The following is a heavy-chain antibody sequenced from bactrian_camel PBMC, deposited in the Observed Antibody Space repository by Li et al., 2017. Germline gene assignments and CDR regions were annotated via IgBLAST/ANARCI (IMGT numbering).Heavy chain of an antibody. CDR3: AADLGGSWCGSNLDFGY. CDR1: GSTDSINT. V-gene: IGHV3-3*01. Sequence: VQLVESGGGSVKAGGSLELSCAASGSTDSINTMAWFHQAPDKEREAVATVYLYAGFGITYYSDSVKGRFTISPDCAKNTVYLQMDSLKPEDTGVYYCAADLGGSWCGSNLDFGYWGQGTQVTVS. D-gene: IGHD6*01. CDR2: VYLYAGFGIT. J-gene: IGHJ6*01.